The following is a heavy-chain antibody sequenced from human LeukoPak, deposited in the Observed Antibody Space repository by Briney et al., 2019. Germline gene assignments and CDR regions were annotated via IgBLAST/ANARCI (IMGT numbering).Heavy chain of an antibody. CDR1: GDSVSSNSAA. D-gene: IGHD3-16*01. CDR3: ARGGSFSLYYFDY. J-gene: IGHJ4*02. CDR2: TYYRSKGYN. Sequence: SQTLSLTCAISGDSVSSNSAAWSWIRQSPSRGLEWLGRTYYRSKGYNDYSESVRGRITINPDTSKNQFSLQLNSVTPEDTAVYYCARGGSFSLYYFDYWGQGTLVTVSS. V-gene: IGHV6-1*01.